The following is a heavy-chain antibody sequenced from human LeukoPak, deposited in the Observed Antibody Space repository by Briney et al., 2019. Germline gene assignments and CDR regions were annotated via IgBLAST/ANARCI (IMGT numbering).Heavy chain of an antibody. CDR2: INPNSGGT. Sequence: ASVKVSCKASGYTFTGYYMHWVRQAPGQGLEWMGWINPNSGGTNYAQKFQGRVTMTRDTSISTAYMELSRLRCDDTAVYYCARDIFGELLHFWFDPWGQGTLVTVSS. V-gene: IGHV1-2*02. CDR1: GYTFTGYY. D-gene: IGHD3-10*02. CDR3: ARDIFGELLHFWFDP. J-gene: IGHJ5*02.